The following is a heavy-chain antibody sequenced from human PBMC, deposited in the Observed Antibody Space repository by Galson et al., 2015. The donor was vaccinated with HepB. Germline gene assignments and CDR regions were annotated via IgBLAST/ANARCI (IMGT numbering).Heavy chain of an antibody. CDR3: ARGPESYYYDSSGYYYNY. D-gene: IGHD3-22*01. V-gene: IGHV1-18*04. J-gene: IGHJ4*02. Sequence: QSGAEVKKPGASVKVSCKAPGYTFTSYGISWVRQAPGQGLEWMGWISAYSGNTNYAQKLQGRVTMTTDTSTSTAYMELRSLRSDDTAVYYCARGPESYYYDSSGYYYNYWGQGTLVTVSS. CDR2: ISAYSGNT. CDR1: GYTFTSYG.